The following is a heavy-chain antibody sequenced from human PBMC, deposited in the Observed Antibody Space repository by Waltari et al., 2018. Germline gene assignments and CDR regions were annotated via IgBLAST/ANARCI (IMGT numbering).Heavy chain of an antibody. CDR1: GYSVSSGYY. D-gene: IGHD4-17*01. J-gene: IGHJ4*02. CDR2: IYHSGST. V-gene: IGHV4-38-2*01. Sequence: QVQLQESGPGLVQPSETLSLTCAVSGYSVSSGYYWGWIRQPPGKGLEWIGSIYHSGSTYYNPSLKSRVTISVDTSKNQFSLKLSSVTAADTAVYCCASSLNDYGDWILGYWGQGTLVTVSS. CDR3: ASSLNDYGDWILGY.